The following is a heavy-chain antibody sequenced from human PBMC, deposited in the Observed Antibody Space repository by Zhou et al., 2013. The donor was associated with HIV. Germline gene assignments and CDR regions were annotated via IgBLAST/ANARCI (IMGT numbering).Heavy chain of an antibody. J-gene: IGHJ4*02. CDR2: ISPYNGYA. Sequence: QVQLVQSGAEVKKPGASVKVSCKASGYTFTSYGISWVRQAPGQGLEWMGWISPYNGYANYAQKLQGRVTMTTDTSTSTAYMEVRSLTSDDTAVYYCGRVLLDRSDYWGQGTLVTVSS. CDR1: GYTFTSYG. V-gene: IGHV1-18*01. CDR3: GRVLLDRSDY.